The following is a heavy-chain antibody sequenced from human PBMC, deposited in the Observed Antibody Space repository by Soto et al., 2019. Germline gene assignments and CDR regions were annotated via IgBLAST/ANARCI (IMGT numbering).Heavy chain of an antibody. D-gene: IGHD2-21*02. J-gene: IGHJ4*02. Sequence: ASVKVSCKASGYTLTSYAMHWVRQAPGQRLEWMGWINAGNGNTKYSQKFQGRVTITRDTSASTAYMELSSLRSEDTAVYYCAMCIVVVTGVVYWGLENLVPVSS. CDR1: GYTLTSYA. V-gene: IGHV1-3*01. CDR3: AMCIVVVTGVVY. CDR2: INAGNGNT.